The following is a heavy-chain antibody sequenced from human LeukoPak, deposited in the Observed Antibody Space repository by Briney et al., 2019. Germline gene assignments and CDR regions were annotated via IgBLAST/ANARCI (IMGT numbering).Heavy chain of an antibody. CDR3: AKRRYDTLTGYAPGTYYFDY. D-gene: IGHD3-9*01. CDR1: GFTFSTYA. Sequence: GGSLRLSCAASGFTFSTYAMSWVRQAPGKGLEWVSAISGSGGSTYYADSVKGRFTISRDNSKNTLYVQMNSLRAEDTAVYYCAKRRYDTLTGYAPGTYYFDYWGQGTLVTVSS. V-gene: IGHV3-23*01. CDR2: ISGSGGST. J-gene: IGHJ4*02.